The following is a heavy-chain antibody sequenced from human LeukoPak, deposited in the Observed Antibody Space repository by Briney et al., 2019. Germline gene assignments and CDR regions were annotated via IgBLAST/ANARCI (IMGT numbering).Heavy chain of an antibody. CDR1: GFTFSSYG. CDR2: ISNDGSNK. J-gene: IGHJ4*02. D-gene: IGHD5-18*01. V-gene: IGHV3-30*18. CDR3: AKDRRGYTYNFDY. Sequence: GGSLRLSCAASGFTFSSYGMHWVRQAPGKGLEWVAVISNDGSNKYYADSVKGRFTVSRDNSKNTLYLQMDSLRAEDTAVFYCAKDRRGYTYNFDYWGQGTLVTVSS.